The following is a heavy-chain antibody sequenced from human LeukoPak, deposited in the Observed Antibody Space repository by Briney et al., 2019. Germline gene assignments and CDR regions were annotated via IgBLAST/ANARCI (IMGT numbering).Heavy chain of an antibody. Sequence: GGSLRLSCAASGLTVSKNYMSWVRQAPGKGLESVSVIYSGGSTYYADSVKGRFTISRDNSKNTLYLQMNSLRAEDTAVYYCAKWDTYYDSSGYYFHWGQGTLVTVSS. CDR2: IYSGGST. CDR3: AKWDTYYDSSGYYFH. CDR1: GLTVSKNY. J-gene: IGHJ4*02. D-gene: IGHD3-22*01. V-gene: IGHV3-53*01.